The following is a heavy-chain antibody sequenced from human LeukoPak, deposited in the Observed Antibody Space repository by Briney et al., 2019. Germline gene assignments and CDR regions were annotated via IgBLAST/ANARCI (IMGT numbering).Heavy chain of an antibody. CDR2: ISGSGGST. CDR1: GFTFSSYA. J-gene: IGHJ4*02. V-gene: IGHV3-23*01. CDR3: ATHKGAYYYDSSGYYGMDY. Sequence: QPGGSLRLSCAASGFTFSSYAMSWVRQAPGKGLEWVSAISGSGGSTYYADSVKGRFTISRDNSKNTLYLQMNSLRAEDTAVYYCATHKGAYYYDSSGYYGMDYWGQGTLVTVSS. D-gene: IGHD3-22*01.